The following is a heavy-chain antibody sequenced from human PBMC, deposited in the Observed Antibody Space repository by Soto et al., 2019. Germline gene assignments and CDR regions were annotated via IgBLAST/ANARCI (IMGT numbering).Heavy chain of an antibody. CDR3: AKDRTRYYYDSSGSFDY. CDR1: GFTFSSYA. D-gene: IGHD3-22*01. J-gene: IGHJ4*02. Sequence: PGGSLRLSCAASGFTFSSYAMSWVRQAPGKGLEWVSAISGSGGSTYYADSVKGRFTISRDNSKNTLYLQMNSLRAEDTAVYFCAKDRTRYYYDSSGSFDYWVQGTLVTVSS. V-gene: IGHV3-23*01. CDR2: ISGSGGST.